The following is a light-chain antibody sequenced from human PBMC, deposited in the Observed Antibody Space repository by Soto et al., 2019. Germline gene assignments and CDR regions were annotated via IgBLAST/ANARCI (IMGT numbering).Light chain of an antibody. CDR1: QSVGTY. CDR2: DAS. Sequence: EIVLTQSPATLSLSPGERASLSCRASQSVGTYLAWYQQKPGQAPRLLIYDASSRAVGVAPRFRGSGSGTDFTRTIAYVEPEDCAVYYCQQRSTWPLTFGGGTRVEF. CDR3: QQRSTWPLT. J-gene: IGKJ4*01. V-gene: IGKV3-11*01.